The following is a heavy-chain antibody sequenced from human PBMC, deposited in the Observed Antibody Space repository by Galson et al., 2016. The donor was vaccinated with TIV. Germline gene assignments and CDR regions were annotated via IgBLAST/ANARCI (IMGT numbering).Heavy chain of an antibody. CDR2: VYDNGNA. V-gene: IGHV4-39*07. CDR3: ARERTPPGPDNDTWFDP. J-gene: IGHJ5*02. CDR1: GGSIITQSYY. D-gene: IGHD3-22*01. Sequence: ETLSLTCIVSGGSIITQSYYWGWIRQPPGKGLEWIGIVYDNGNAYYNPSLKSRVTISVDTSKNQFSLKLTSVTAADTAVYYCARERTPPGPDNDTWFDPWGHGILVTVSS.